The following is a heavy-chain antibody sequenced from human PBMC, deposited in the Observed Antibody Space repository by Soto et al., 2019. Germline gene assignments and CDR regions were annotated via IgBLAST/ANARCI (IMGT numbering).Heavy chain of an antibody. D-gene: IGHD3-22*01. Sequence: XATLSLSFAVYGESFSNHYWTWIRQSPGKGLEWVGEINYSGSTRYNWSLGSRVTISVDTSKNQFSLMVTSVTAEDTAVYYCARGVVYRDVGLAYGMDVWGQGTTVTVSS. J-gene: IGHJ6*02. CDR3: ARGVVYRDVGLAYGMDV. V-gene: IGHV4-34*01. CDR1: GESFSNHY. CDR2: INYSGST.